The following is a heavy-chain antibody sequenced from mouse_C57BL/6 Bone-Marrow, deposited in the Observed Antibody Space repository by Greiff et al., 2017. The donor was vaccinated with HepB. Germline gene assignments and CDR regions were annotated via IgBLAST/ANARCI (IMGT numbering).Heavy chain of an antibody. Sequence: QVQLKESGPGLVAPSQSLSITCTVSGFSLTSYAISWVRQPPGKGLEWLGVICTGGGTNYNSALKSRLSISKDNTKSQVCLKMNSLQTYDTARYYCARNDLWRVFAYWGQGTLVTVSA. CDR2: ICTGGGT. V-gene: IGHV2-9-1*01. J-gene: IGHJ3*01. CDR3: ARNDLWRVFAY. D-gene: IGHD1-1*02. CDR1: GFSLTSYA.